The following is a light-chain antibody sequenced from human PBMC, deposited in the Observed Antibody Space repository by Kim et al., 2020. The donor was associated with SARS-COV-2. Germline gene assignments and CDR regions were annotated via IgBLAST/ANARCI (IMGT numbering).Light chain of an antibody. CDR3: QHRSNWPTDT. V-gene: IGKV3-11*01. J-gene: IGKJ2*01. Sequence: PGKHPSLPSSASRTVNSDSRWYHDKPGPAPRLRIYEASDRATVIPASGSGSGSGTDFTLTISSIQPEDLVVYYWQHRSNWPTDTCGQGTKLEI. CDR1: RTVNSD. CDR2: EAS.